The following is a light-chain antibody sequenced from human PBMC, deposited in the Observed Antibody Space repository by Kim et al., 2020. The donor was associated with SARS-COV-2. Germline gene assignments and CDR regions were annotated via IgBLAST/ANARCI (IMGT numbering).Light chain of an antibody. CDR1: SGSIASNY. Sequence: KTVTISCTRSSGSIASNYVQWYQQSPGSAPTTVIYEDNQRPSGVPDRFSGSIDSSSNSASLTISGLKTEDEADYYCQSYDSSNRWVFGGGTQLTVL. CDR3: QSYDSSNRWV. V-gene: IGLV6-57*03. CDR2: EDN. J-gene: IGLJ3*02.